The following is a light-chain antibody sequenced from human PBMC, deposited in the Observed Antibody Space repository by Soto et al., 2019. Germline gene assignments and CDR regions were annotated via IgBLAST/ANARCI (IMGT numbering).Light chain of an antibody. V-gene: IGKV1-33*01. Sequence: DIQMTQSPSSLSASVGDRVTITCQASQDISNYLNWYQQKPGKAPKLLIYDASNLETGVPSRFSGSGSGTDFTFTISSLQPEDIATYYCQQYDMGLTFGGGTKVEIK. CDR2: DAS. CDR1: QDISNY. J-gene: IGKJ4*01. CDR3: QQYDMGLT.